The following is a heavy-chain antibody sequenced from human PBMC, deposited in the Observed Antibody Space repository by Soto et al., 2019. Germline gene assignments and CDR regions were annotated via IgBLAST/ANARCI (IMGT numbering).Heavy chain of an antibody. D-gene: IGHD3-22*01. Sequence: EVQLVESGGGLVKPGGSLRLSCAASGFTFSTYSMNWVRQAPGKGLEWVSSISSSSSYIYYADSVKGRFTISRDNAKNSLYLQMNRLRAEDTAVYYCARYDSSGYYWPYYYYGMDVWGQGTTVPVSS. J-gene: IGHJ6*02. CDR1: GFTFSTYS. CDR3: ARYDSSGYYWPYYYYGMDV. CDR2: ISSSSSYI. V-gene: IGHV3-21*01.